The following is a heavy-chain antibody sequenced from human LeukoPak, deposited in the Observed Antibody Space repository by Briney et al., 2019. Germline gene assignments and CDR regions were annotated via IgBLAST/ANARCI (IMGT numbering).Heavy chain of an antibody. CDR2: ISGSGGST. V-gene: IGHV3-23*01. J-gene: IGHJ4*02. CDR3: AKSALLGYCSGGSCGYFDY. Sequence: GGSLRLSCAASGFTCSSYAMSWLRQAPGKGLEWVSAISGSGGSTYYADSVKGRFTISRDNSKNTLYLQMNSLRAEDTAVYYCAKSALLGYCSGGSCGYFDYWGQGTLVTVSS. D-gene: IGHD2-15*01. CDR1: GFTCSSYA.